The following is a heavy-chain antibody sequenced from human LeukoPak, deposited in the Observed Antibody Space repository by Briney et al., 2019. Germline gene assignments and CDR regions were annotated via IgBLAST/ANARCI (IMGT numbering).Heavy chain of an antibody. J-gene: IGHJ4*02. CDR2: ISGSDGNT. D-gene: IGHD3-22*01. Sequence: GGSLRLSCVASGFTFSRYAMSWVRQAPGKGLEWVSAISGSDGNTYYADSVKGRFTISRDNSKNTLYLQMNSLRAEDTAVYYCARFLSGYYSNYFDYWGQGTLVTVSS. V-gene: IGHV3-23*01. CDR1: GFTFSRYA. CDR3: ARFLSGYYSNYFDY.